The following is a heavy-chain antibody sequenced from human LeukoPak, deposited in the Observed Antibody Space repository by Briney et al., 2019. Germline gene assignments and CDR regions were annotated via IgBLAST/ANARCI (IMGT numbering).Heavy chain of an antibody. J-gene: IGHJ5*02. CDR1: GGSISSYY. Sequence: SETLSLTCTVSGGSISSYYWSWIRQPPGKGLEWIGYIYYSGSTNYNPSLKSRVTISVDTSKNQFSLEMSSVTAADTAVYYCARTPIAVAGTNWFDPWGQGTLVTVSS. CDR3: ARTPIAVAGTNWFDP. D-gene: IGHD6-19*01. V-gene: IGHV4-59*01. CDR2: IYYSGST.